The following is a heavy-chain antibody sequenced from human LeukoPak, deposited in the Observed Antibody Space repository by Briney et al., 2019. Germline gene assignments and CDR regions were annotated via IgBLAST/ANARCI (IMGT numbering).Heavy chain of an antibody. CDR1: GYTFSGYY. J-gene: IGHJ4*02. Sequence: ASVKVSCKASGYTFSGYYMHWVRQAPGQGLEWMGWINPNSGGTNYAQKFQGRVTMTRDTSISTAYMDLSRLTSDDTAVYYCARLNWDCSSSGCYDYWGQGTLVTVSS. CDR3: ARLNWDCSSSGCYDY. D-gene: IGHD2-2*01. CDR2: INPNSGGT. V-gene: IGHV1-2*02.